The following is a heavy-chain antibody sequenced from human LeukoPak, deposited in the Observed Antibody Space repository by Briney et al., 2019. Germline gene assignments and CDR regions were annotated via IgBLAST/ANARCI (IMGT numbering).Heavy chain of an antibody. D-gene: IGHD2-2*01. CDR2: FDPEDGET. V-gene: IGHV1-24*01. CDR3: ATRFGKDIVVVPADAFDI. CDR1: GYTLTELS. J-gene: IGHJ3*02. Sequence: ASVKVSCKVSGYTLTELSMHWVRQAPGKGLEWMGGFDPEDGETIYAQKFQGRVTMTEDTSTDTAYMELSSLRSEDTAVYYCATRFGKDIVVVPADAFDIWGQGTMVTVSS.